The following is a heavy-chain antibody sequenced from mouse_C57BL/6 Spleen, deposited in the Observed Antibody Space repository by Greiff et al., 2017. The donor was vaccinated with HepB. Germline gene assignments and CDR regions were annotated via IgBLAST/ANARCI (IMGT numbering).Heavy chain of an antibody. J-gene: IGHJ1*03. CDR2: IDPSDSYN. V-gene: IGHV1-50*01. CDR1: GYTFTSYW. Sequence: VQLQQPGAELVKPGASVKLSCKASGYTFTSYWMQWVKQRPGQGLEWIGEIDPSDSYNNYNQKFKGKATLTVDTSASTAYMQLSSQTSEDSAVYYCARPKGYFDVWGTGTTVTVSS. CDR3: ARPKGYFDV.